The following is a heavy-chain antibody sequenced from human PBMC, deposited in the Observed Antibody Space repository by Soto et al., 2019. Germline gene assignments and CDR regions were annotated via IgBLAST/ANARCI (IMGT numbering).Heavy chain of an antibody. CDR3: ARDLYCSSTSCYSQTDWFDP. CDR2: ISAYNGNT. V-gene: IGHV1-18*01. J-gene: IGHJ5*02. CDR1: GYTFSIYG. D-gene: IGHD2-2*01. Sequence: GASVKVSCKASGYTFSIYGISWVRQAPGQGLEWMGWISAYNGNTNYAQNLQGRVTMTTDTSTSTAYMELRSLQSDHTAVYYCARDLYCSSTSCYSQTDWFDPWGQGTLVTVSP.